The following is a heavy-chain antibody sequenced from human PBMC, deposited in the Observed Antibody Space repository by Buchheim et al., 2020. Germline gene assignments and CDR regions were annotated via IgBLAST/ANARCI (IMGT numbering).Heavy chain of an antibody. CDR3: ARGTTYYDFWSGYYKAGGDYFDY. J-gene: IGHJ4*02. D-gene: IGHD3-3*01. CDR1: GGSFSGYY. Sequence: QVQLQQWGAGLLKPSETLSLTCAVYGGSFSGYYWSWIRQPPGKGLEWIGEINHSGSTNYNPSLKSRVTISVDTSKNQFSLKLSSVTSADTAVYYCARGTTYYDFWSGYYKAGGDYFDYWGQGTL. CDR2: INHSGST. V-gene: IGHV4-34*01.